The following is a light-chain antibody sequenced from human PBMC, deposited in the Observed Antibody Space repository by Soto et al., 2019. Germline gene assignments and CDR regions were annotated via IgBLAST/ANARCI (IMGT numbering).Light chain of an antibody. CDR3: QQYTTYSLT. CDR2: RTS. CDR1: QSVSDW. Sequence: DIQMTQSPSTLSASVGDRVTITCRASQSVSDWLAWYQQKPGKAPNLLIYRTSNLESGVPSRFSGSGSGTEFTLTLSSLQPDDFANYYCQQYTTYSLTFGQGTKVEI. J-gene: IGKJ1*01. V-gene: IGKV1-5*03.